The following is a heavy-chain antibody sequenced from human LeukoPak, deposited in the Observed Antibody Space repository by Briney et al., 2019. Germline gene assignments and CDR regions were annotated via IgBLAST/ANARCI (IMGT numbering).Heavy chain of an antibody. CDR1: GGSFSGYY. J-gene: IGHJ4*02. D-gene: IGHD2/OR15-2a*01. CDR2: INHSGST. Sequence: PSETLSLTCAVYGGSFSGYYWSWIRHPPGEGLEWLGEINHSGSTNYNPSLKSRVTISADTSRNQFSLKMRSVTAADTAVYYCARRIRGPSSKPYYFDYWGQGTLVTVSS. CDR3: ARRIRGPSSKPYYFDY. V-gene: IGHV4-34*01.